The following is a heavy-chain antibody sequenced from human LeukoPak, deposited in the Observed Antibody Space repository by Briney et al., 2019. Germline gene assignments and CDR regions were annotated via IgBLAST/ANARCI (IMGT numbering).Heavy chain of an antibody. D-gene: IGHD1-26*01. CDR3: ANNRIVGITPLDY. CDR2: TSDRAGSS. Sequence: GGSLRLSCVASGFTFSTYGMSWVRQAPEKGLEWVSTTSDRAGSSSYSDSVKGRFTISRDNSKNTLYLQMNSLRAEDTAVYYCANNRIVGITPLDYWGQGTLVIVSS. V-gene: IGHV3-23*01. J-gene: IGHJ4*02. CDR1: GFTFSTYG.